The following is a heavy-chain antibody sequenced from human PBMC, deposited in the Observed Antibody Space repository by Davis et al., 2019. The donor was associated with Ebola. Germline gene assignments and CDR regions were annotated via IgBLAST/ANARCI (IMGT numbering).Heavy chain of an antibody. J-gene: IGHJ4*02. CDR2: IYPGDSDT. CDR3: ARRGGWSGAFLDY. V-gene: IGHV5-51*01. D-gene: IGHD3-3*02. Sequence: GESLKISCKGSGYTFTTYWIGWVRQMPGKGLEWMGIIYPGDSDTRYSPSFQGQVTISADQSISTAYLQWSSLKASDTAMYYCARRGGWSGAFLDYWGQGTLVTVSS. CDR1: GYTFTTYW.